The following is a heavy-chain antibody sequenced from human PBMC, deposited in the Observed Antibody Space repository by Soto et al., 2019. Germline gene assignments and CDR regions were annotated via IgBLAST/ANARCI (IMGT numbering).Heavy chain of an antibody. Sequence: QVQLVQSGAEVKKPGSSVKVSCKASGGTFSSYAISWVRQAPGQGLGWMGGIIPIFGTANYAQKFQGRVTITADESTSTAYMELSSLRSEDTAVYYCARVLHFITGTTNWFDPWGQGTLVTVSS. CDR1: GGTFSSYA. V-gene: IGHV1-69*01. CDR3: ARVLHFITGTTNWFDP. CDR2: IIPIFGTA. J-gene: IGHJ5*02. D-gene: IGHD1-7*01.